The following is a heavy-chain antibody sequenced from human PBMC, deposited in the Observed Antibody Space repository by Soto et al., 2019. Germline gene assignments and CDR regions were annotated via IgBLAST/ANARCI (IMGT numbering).Heavy chain of an antibody. D-gene: IGHD5-18*01. Sequence: GASVNVSCKASGYTFTSYAMHWVRQAPGQRLEWMGWINAGNGNTKYSQKFQGRVTITRDTSASTAYMELSSLRSEDTAVCYCARDPGYSYGYNWGQGTLVTVSS. V-gene: IGHV1-3*01. CDR2: INAGNGNT. CDR1: GYTFTSYA. CDR3: ARDPGYSYGYN. J-gene: IGHJ4*02.